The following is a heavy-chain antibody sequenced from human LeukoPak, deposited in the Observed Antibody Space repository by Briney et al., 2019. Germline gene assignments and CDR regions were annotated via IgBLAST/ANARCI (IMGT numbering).Heavy chain of an antibody. J-gene: IGHJ4*02. D-gene: IGHD2/OR15-2a*01. Sequence: GESLKISFKTSGYIFSDYWIAWVRPPPGKGLEWMGIIYPHDSHVKYSPSFQGHVTMSVDKSVSAAYLQWNTLKASDTATYFCTRREYNDYWTPFPFWGQGTQVTVSS. CDR1: GYIFSDYW. V-gene: IGHV5-51*01. CDR3: TRREYNDYWTPFPF. CDR2: IYPHDSHV.